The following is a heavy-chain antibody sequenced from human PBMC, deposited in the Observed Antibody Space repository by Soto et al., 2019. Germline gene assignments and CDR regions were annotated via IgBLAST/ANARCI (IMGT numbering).Heavy chain of an antibody. CDR1: GFTFSSYG. D-gene: IGHD3-10*01. Sequence: GGSLRLSCAASGFTFSSYGMHWVRQAPGKGLEWVAVISYDGSNKYYADSVKGRFTISRDNSKNTLYLQMNSLRAEDTAVYYCATSMVRGVIHPTYYYGMDVWGQGTTVTVSS. V-gene: IGHV3-30*03. CDR2: ISYDGSNK. J-gene: IGHJ6*02. CDR3: ATSMVRGVIHPTYYYGMDV.